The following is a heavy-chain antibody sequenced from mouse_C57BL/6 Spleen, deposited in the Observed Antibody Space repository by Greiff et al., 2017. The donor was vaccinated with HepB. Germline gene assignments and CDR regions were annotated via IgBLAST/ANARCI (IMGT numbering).Heavy chain of an antibody. Sequence: QVQLQHPGAELVRPGSSVKLSCKASGYTFTSYWMHWVKQRPIQGLEWIGNIDPSDSETHYNQKFKDKATLTVDKSSSTAYMQLSSLTSEDSAVYYCARRATVDYYAMDYWGQGTSVTVSS. CDR3: ARRATVDYYAMDY. J-gene: IGHJ4*01. CDR2: IDPSDSET. CDR1: GYTFTSYW. D-gene: IGHD1-1*01. V-gene: IGHV1-52*01.